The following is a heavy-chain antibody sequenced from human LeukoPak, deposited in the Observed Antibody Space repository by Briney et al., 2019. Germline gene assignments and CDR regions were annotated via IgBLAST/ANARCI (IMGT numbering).Heavy chain of an antibody. D-gene: IGHD3-10*01. J-gene: IGHJ4*02. CDR1: GGSISSYY. CDR2: IHFSGST. V-gene: IGHV4-59*01. CDR3: ARIFRGAYFDY. Sequence: SETLSLTCTVSGGSISSYYWSWIRQPPGKGLEWIGYIHFSGSTNYNPSLKSRVTVSDDKSKNQFSLKLSSVTAADTAVYYCARIFRGAYFDYWGQGTLVSVSS.